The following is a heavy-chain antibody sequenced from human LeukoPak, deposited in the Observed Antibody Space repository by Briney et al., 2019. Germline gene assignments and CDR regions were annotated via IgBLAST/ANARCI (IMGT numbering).Heavy chain of an antibody. V-gene: IGHV3-7*01. J-gene: IGHJ4*02. CDR1: GFTFSNYW. Sequence: PGGSLGLSCAASGFTFSNYWMSWVRQAPGKGLEWVANIKQDGSEKNYVDSVKGRFTISRDNAKNSLYLQMNSLRAEDTAVYYCAKSSSWYSFDYWGQGTLVTVSS. CDR2: IKQDGSEK. D-gene: IGHD6-13*01. CDR3: AKSSSWYSFDY.